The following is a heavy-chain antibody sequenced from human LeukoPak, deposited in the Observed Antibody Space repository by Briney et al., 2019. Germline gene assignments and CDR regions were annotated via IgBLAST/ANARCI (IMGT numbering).Heavy chain of an antibody. V-gene: IGHV4-59*01. J-gene: IGHJ6*02. CDR1: GGSISSYY. CDR3: ARFGSSGPYYYYGMDV. D-gene: IGHD3-22*01. CDR2: IYYSGST. Sequence: PSETLSLTCTVSGGSISSYYWSWIRQPPGKGLEWIGYIYYSGSTNYNPSLKSRVTISVDTPKNQFSLKLSSVTAADTAVYYCARFGSSGPYYYYGMDVWGQGTTVTVSS.